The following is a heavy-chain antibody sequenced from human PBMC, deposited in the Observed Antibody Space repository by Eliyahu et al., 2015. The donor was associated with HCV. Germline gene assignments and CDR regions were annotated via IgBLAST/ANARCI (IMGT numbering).Heavy chain of an antibody. J-gene: IGHJ6*02. CDR2: IYSTGTT. Sequence: QLQLQESGPGLVKPSETLSLTCXVSGGPISSPSXYWGWVRQPPGKGLEWIGTIYSTGTTYSNPSLKSRVTISVDTAKNQGSLRVSSVTAADTAVYFCARGSTVTTAPYYYYGMDVWGQGTTVTVSS. CDR1: GGPISSPSXY. V-gene: IGHV4-39*01. CDR3: ARGSTVTTAPYYYYGMDV. D-gene: IGHD3-3*01.